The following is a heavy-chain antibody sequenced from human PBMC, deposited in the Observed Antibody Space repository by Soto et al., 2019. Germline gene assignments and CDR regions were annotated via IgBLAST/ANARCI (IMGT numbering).Heavy chain of an antibody. CDR1: GNSFTTYY. CDR2: INPSGGRT. Sequence: ASVKVSCKASGNSFTTYYMHWVRQAPGQGLEWMGIINPSGGRTTYAQKFQGRVTMTRDTSTSTFHMELSSLTSGDTAVYYCAGLYHYDSSGYYDYWGQGTLVTVSS. J-gene: IGHJ4*02. V-gene: IGHV1-46*01. D-gene: IGHD3-22*01. CDR3: AGLYHYDSSGYYDY.